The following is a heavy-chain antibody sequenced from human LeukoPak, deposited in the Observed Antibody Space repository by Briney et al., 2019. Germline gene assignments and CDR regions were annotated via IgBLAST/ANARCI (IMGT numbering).Heavy chain of an antibody. V-gene: IGHV1-69*13. Sequence: ASVKVSCKASGGTFSSYAISWVRQAPGQGLEWMGGIIPIFGTANYAQKFQGRVTITADESTGTAYMELSSLRSEDTAVYYCARDVVVVVAASPYNWFDPWGQGTLVTVSS. D-gene: IGHD2-15*01. CDR3: ARDVVVVVAASPYNWFDP. J-gene: IGHJ5*02. CDR2: IIPIFGTA. CDR1: GGTFSSYA.